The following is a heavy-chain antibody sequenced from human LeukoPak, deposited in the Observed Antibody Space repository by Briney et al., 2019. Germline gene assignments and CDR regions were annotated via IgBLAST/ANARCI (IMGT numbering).Heavy chain of an antibody. J-gene: IGHJ4*02. CDR3: ARRIYYYDSSGYRRAFDY. V-gene: IGHV4-39*07. CDR2: IYYSGST. Sequence: PSETLSLTCTVSGGSISSSSYYWGWIRQPPGKGLEWIGSIYYSGSTYYNPSLKSRVTISVDTSKNQFSLKLSSVTAADTAVYYCARRIYYYDSSGYRRAFDYWGQGTLVTVSS. D-gene: IGHD3-22*01. CDR1: GGSISSSSYY.